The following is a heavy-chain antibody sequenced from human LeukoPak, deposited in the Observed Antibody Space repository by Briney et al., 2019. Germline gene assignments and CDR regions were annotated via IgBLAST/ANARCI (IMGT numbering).Heavy chain of an antibody. CDR3: AKPHSPDFRSSCYCWFDP. Sequence: GGSLRLSCAASGFGLIGYAMHWVRQAPGKGLEWVAVISYDGSDKRYADSVRGRFTISRDNSKNTLYLQIHSLTTEDTAIYYCAKPHSPDFRSSCYCWFDPWGQGTLVTVSS. V-gene: IGHV3-30-3*02. CDR2: ISYDGSDK. J-gene: IGHJ5*02. D-gene: IGHD3-3*01. CDR1: GFGLIGYA.